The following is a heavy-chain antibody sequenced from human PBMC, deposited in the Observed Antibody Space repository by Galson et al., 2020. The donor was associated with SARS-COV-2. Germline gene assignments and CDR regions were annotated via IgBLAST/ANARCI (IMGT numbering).Heavy chain of an antibody. J-gene: IGHJ5*02. Sequence: SETLSLTCAVSGYSISSGYYWGWIRQPPGKGLEWIGSIYHSGSTYYNPSLKSRVTISVDTSKNQFSLKLSSVTAADTAVYYCARRSYYYDSSGYWFGFDPWGQGTLVTVSS. V-gene: IGHV4-38-2*01. CDR3: ARRSYYYDSSGYWFGFDP. CDR1: GYSISSGYY. D-gene: IGHD3-22*01. CDR2: IYHSGST.